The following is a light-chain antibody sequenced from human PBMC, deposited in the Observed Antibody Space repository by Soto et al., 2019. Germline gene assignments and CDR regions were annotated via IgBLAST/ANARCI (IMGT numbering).Light chain of an antibody. J-gene: IGLJ3*02. Sequence: QSALTQPASLSGSPEQSITISCTGTNTDIGAYSRVCWYQQHPGKVPKLMIYAVSNRPSGVSNRFSGSKSGNTASLTISGLLSEDEADYYCVSYTNSDSWVFGGGTKLTVL. V-gene: IGLV2-14*03. CDR3: VSYTNSDSWV. CDR2: AVS. CDR1: NTDIGAYSR.